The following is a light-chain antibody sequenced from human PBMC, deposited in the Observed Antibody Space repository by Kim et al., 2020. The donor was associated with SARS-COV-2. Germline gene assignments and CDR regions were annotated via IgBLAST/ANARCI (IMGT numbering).Light chain of an antibody. CDR3: NSRDSSGNHVV. CDR1: SLRSYY. Sequence: SSELTQDPAVSVALGQIVRITCQGDSLRSYYASWYQQKPGQAPVLVIYGKNNRPSGIPDRFSGSSSGNTASLTITGAQAEDEADYYCNSRDSSGNHVVFC. J-gene: IGLJ2*01. CDR2: GKN. V-gene: IGLV3-19*01.